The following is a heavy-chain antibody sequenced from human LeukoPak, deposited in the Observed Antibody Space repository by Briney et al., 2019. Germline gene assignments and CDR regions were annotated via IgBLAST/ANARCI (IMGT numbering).Heavy chain of an antibody. CDR1: GYTFSSYG. CDR2: ISAYDGNT. J-gene: IGHJ4*02. CDR3: ARAVRGYSYAYLPF. Sequence: ASVKVSCKASGYTFSSYGISWVRQAPGQGLEWMGWISAYDGNTNYAQKLQGRVTMTTDTSTSTAYMELRSLRSDDTAVYYCARAVRGYSYAYLPFWGQGTLVTVSS. V-gene: IGHV1-18*01. D-gene: IGHD5-18*01.